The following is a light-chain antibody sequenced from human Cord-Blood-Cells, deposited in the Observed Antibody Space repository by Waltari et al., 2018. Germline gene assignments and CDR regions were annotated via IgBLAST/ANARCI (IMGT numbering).Light chain of an antibody. CDR2: AAS. V-gene: IGKV1-39*01. CDR1: QGISSY. J-gene: IGKJ3*01. Sequence: DIQMTQSPSSLSVSVGERVTITCRASQGISSYLNWYQQKPGKAPKLVIYAASSLQSGVPSRFSGSGSATDFTLTLSSLQPEDLATYYCQQSYSTPFTFGPRTKVYIK. CDR3: QQSYSTPFT.